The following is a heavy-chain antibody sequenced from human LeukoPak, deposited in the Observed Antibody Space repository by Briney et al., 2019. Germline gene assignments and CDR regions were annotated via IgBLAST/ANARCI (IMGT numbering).Heavy chain of an antibody. D-gene: IGHD2-21*02. CDR1: GGSISSYY. Sequence: SETLSLTCTVSGGSISSYYWSWIRQPAGKGLEWIGYIYTSGSTNYNPSLESRVTISVDTSKNHFSLKLSSVTVADTAVYYCARTVVVTAIHYFDYWGQGTLVTVSS. J-gene: IGHJ4*02. CDR3: ARTVVVTAIHYFDY. CDR2: IYTSGST. V-gene: IGHV4-4*09.